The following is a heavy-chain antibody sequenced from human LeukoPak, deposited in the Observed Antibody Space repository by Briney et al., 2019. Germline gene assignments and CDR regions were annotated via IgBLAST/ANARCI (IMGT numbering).Heavy chain of an antibody. D-gene: IGHD3-10*01. V-gene: IGHV3-21*01. J-gene: IGHJ4*02. CDR2: ISSSSSYI. CDR1: GFTFSSYS. Sequence: PGGSLRLSCAASGFTFSSYSMNWVRQAPGKGLEWVSSISSSSSYIYYADSVKGRFTISRDNAKNSLYLQTNSLRAEDTAVYYCARAGLLWFGELPLDYWGQGTLVTVSS. CDR3: ARAGLLWFGELPLDY.